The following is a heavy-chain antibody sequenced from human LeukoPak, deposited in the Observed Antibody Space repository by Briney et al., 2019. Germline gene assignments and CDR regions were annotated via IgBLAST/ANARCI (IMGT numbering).Heavy chain of an antibody. Sequence: ASVNVSCKASGYTFTSYAMHWVRQAPGQRLEWMGWINAGNGNTKYSQKFQGRVTITRDTSASTAYMELSSLRSEDTAVYYCASGSSTRLGFDYWGQGTLVTVSS. J-gene: IGHJ4*02. CDR2: INAGNGNT. CDR3: ASGSSTRLGFDY. V-gene: IGHV1-3*01. CDR1: GYTFTSYA. D-gene: IGHD2-2*01.